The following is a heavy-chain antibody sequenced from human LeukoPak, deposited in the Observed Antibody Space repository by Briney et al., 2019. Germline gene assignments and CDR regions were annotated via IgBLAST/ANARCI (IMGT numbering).Heavy chain of an antibody. CDR2: ISAYNGNT. J-gene: IGHJ3*02. D-gene: IGHD3-22*01. CDR3: ARDSDDSSGYYVDAFDI. Sequence: ASVKVSCKASGYTFTSYGISWVRQAPGQGLEWMGWISAYNGNTNYAQKLQGRVTMTTDTSTSTAYMELRSLRSDDTAVYYCARDSDDSSGYYVDAFDIWGQGTMVTVSS. CDR1: GYTFTSYG. V-gene: IGHV1-18*01.